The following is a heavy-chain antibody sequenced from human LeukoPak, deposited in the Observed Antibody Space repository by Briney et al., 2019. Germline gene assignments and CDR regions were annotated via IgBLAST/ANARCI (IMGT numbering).Heavy chain of an antibody. V-gene: IGHV1-18*01. CDR2: VSAYNGNI. D-gene: IGHD1-1*01. CDR3: VRDLGTLERMIFSDY. CDR1: GYTFASFG. J-gene: IGHJ4*02. Sequence: ASVKVSCKASGYTFASFGVSWVRQAPGQGLEWMGWVSAYNGNIQYAQKLQGRVTMTTDISTSTAYMDLRSLRPDDTAVYYCVRDLGTLERMIFSDYWGQGTLVTVSS.